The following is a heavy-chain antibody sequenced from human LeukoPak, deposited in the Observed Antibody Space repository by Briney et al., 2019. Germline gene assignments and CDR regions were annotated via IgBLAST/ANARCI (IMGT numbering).Heavy chain of an antibody. D-gene: IGHD4-17*01. Sequence: GGSLRLSCTVSGFTVSSNSMSWVRQAPGKGLEWVSFIYSDNTHYSDSVKGRFTISRDNSKNTLFLQMNRMRPEDTAVYYCAKGSLSSRLRYFDSWGQGTLVTVSS. CDR2: IYSDNT. V-gene: IGHV3-66*03. CDR1: GFTVSSNS. J-gene: IGHJ4*02. CDR3: AKGSLSSRLRYFDS.